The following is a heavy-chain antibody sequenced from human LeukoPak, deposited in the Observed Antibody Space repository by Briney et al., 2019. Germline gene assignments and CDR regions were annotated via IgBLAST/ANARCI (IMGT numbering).Heavy chain of an antibody. CDR2: IASDGSST. CDR3: ARGSGSSFDY. J-gene: IGHJ4*02. Sequence: GGSLRLSCAASGFTFSSYWMNWVRQAPGKGLVWVSRIASDGSSTAYADSVKGRFSSSRDNAKNTLYLQMNSLRVEDTAVYYCARGSGSSFDYWGQGTLVTVSS. V-gene: IGHV3-74*01. CDR1: GFTFSSYW. D-gene: IGHD2-15*01.